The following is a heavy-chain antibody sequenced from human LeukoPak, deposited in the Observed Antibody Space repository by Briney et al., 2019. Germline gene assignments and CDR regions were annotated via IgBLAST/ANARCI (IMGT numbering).Heavy chain of an antibody. CDR3: AKWGFLEWLLSMFDY. D-gene: IGHD3-3*01. J-gene: IGHJ4*02. Sequence: PGGSLRLSGAASGFTFTIFAMTWVRQAPGKGLEWGSAISGSGGSTYYADSVKGRFTISRDNSKNTLYLQMNSLRAEDTAVYYCAKWGFLEWLLSMFDYWGQGTLVTVSS. CDR2: ISGSGGST. V-gene: IGHV3-23*01. CDR1: GFTFTIFA.